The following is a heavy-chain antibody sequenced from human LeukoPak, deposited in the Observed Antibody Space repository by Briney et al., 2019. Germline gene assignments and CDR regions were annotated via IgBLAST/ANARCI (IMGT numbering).Heavy chain of an antibody. D-gene: IGHD1-26*01. Sequence: PSETLSLTCAVYGGSFSGYYWSWIRQPPGKGLEWIGEISHSGSTNYNPSLKSRVTISVDTSKNQFSLKLSSVTAADTAVYYCARRIGGVGARGSRAFDIWGQGTMVTVSS. V-gene: IGHV4-34*01. CDR2: ISHSGST. CDR1: GGSFSGYY. CDR3: ARRIGGVGARGSRAFDI. J-gene: IGHJ3*02.